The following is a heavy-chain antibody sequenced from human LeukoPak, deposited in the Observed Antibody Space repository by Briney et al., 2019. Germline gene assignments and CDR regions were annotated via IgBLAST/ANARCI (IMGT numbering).Heavy chain of an antibody. CDR1: GDSVSSNSAA. CDR3: ARDDDSRDDAFDI. D-gene: IGHD3-22*01. V-gene: IGHV6-1*01. Sequence: SQTLSLTCAISGDSVSSNSAAWSWIRQSPSRGLEWLGRTYYRSKWYYDYAISVKSRITINPDTSKNQFSLQLNSVTPEDTAVYYCARDDDSRDDAFDIWGQGTMVTVSS. J-gene: IGHJ3*02. CDR2: TYYRSKWYY.